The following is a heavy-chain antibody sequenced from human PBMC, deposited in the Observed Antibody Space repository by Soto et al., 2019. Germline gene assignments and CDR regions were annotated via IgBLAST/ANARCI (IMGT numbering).Heavy chain of an antibody. Sequence: SEPLSVTCTVSGDSIYSRSYYWGRNRQPPGKGLEWIGSIYYSGSTYYNPSLKSRVTISVDTSKKQFYLKMSSVTAADTAVYFCARLWSGERPPDYWGQGSLVTVS. CDR3: ARLWSGERPPDY. J-gene: IGHJ4*02. V-gene: IGHV4-39*01. CDR1: GDSIYSRSYY. CDR2: IYYSGST. D-gene: IGHD3-10*01.